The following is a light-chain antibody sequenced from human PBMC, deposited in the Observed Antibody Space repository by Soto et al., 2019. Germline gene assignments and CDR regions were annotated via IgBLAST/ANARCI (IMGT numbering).Light chain of an antibody. V-gene: IGKV3-15*01. Sequence: EVVMTQSPATLSLSPGERATLSCRASQSLSDTLAWYQQKPGQAPRLLTHGASTRATGFPARFSGSGSGTDFTLTISSLQSEDFAVYYCQQYDNWPWTFGQGTKVDIK. J-gene: IGKJ1*01. CDR1: QSLSDT. CDR2: GAS. CDR3: QQYDNWPWT.